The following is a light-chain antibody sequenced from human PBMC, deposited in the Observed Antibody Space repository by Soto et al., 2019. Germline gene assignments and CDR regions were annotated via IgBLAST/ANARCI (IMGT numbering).Light chain of an antibody. J-gene: IGKJ4*01. CDR3: QQDGSSPLT. V-gene: IGKV3-20*01. Sequence: EIVLTQSPGTLSLSPGERATLSCRASQSVTSNFLAWYQQKPGQAPRLLIYGASSRATGIPDRFSGSGSGTEFTLTIRRLEPEDFAVYYCQQDGSSPLTFGGGTKVEIK. CDR2: GAS. CDR1: QSVTSNF.